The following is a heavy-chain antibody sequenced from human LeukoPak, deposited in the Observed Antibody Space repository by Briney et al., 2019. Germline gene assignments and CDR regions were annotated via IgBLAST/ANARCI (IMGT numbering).Heavy chain of an antibody. D-gene: IGHD2/OR15-2a*01. Sequence: GGSLRLFCGASGFPFSSYATSWVRQATGKGLEWGSASRGSGGSTYYADSVEGRFTISRDNYRNTLYLQMNSLRTEDTAVYYGSKYLGIVLGWFDPWGQGTLVTVSS. V-gene: IGHV3-23*01. CDR1: GFPFSSYA. CDR3: SKYLGIVLGWFDP. CDR2: SRGSGGST. J-gene: IGHJ5*02.